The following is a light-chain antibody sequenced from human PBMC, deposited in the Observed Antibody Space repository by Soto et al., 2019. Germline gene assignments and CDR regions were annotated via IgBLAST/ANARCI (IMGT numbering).Light chain of an antibody. CDR1: SSDVGGYNY. CDR3: CSYAGSYTFYV. J-gene: IGLJ1*01. V-gene: IGLV2-11*01. Sequence: QSVLTQPRSVSGSPGQSGTISCTGTSSDVGGYNYVSWYQQHPGKAPKLMIYDVSKRPSGVPDRFSGSKSGSTASLTISGLQAEDEADYYCCSYAGSYTFYVFGTGTKVTVL. CDR2: DVS.